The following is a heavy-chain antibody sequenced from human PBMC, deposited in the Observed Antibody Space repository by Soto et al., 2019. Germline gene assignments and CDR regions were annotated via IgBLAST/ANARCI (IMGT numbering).Heavy chain of an antibody. V-gene: IGHV4-4*02. CDR1: GVSINSSNW. Sequence: SETLSLTCAVSGVSINSSNWWTWVRQPPGKGLEWVGEIFHSGSTTYNPSLRSRVTISVDKSKNQFSLKLTSVTAADTAVYYCARQRRGSWSGYRDFCGQGPLVTVYS. CDR2: IFHSGST. D-gene: IGHD3-3*01. J-gene: IGHJ4*02. CDR3: ARQRRGSWSGYRDF.